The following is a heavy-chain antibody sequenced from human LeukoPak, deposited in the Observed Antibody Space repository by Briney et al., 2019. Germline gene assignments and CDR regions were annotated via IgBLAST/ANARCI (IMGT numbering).Heavy chain of an antibody. V-gene: IGHV3-21*01. Sequence: GGSLRLSCAASGFTFSSYAMSWVRQAPGKGLEWVSTFSGSSSYIYYADSVKGRFTISRDNAKNSLYLQMNSLRAEDTAVYYCARDVIAVAGTGSAFDYWGQGTLVTVSS. CDR1: GFTFSSYA. J-gene: IGHJ4*02. D-gene: IGHD6-19*01. CDR3: ARDVIAVAGTGSAFDY. CDR2: FSGSSSYI.